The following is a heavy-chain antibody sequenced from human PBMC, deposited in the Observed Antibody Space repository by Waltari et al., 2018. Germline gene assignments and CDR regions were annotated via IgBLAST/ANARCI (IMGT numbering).Heavy chain of an antibody. Sequence: QVQLVQSGPEVKSPGASVKVPCKASGFPFINYGIRWVRQAPGEGFQWMGWVNPSNGQTDYKQQFQGRLTMTADTSTSTAYMELTSLRSDDTAVYYCSRVGLYTTSWNGRASDHWGQGTRVTVSS. CDR3: SRVGLYTTSWNGRASDH. J-gene: IGHJ4*02. D-gene: IGHD1-1*01. CDR2: VNPSNGQT. CDR1: GFPFINYG. V-gene: IGHV1-18*01.